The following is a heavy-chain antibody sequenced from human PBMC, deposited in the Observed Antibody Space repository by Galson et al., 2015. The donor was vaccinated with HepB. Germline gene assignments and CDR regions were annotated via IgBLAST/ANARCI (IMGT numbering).Heavy chain of an antibody. CDR3: ATTDSSGSEMGAFDI. V-gene: IGHV5-51*01. CDR1: GYSFTSYW. CDR2: IYPGDSDT. J-gene: IGHJ3*02. D-gene: IGHD3-22*01. Sequence: QSGAEVTKPGESLKISCKGSGYSFTSYWIGWVRQMPGKGLEWMGIIYPGDSDTRYSPSFQGQVTISADKSISTAYLQWSSLKASDTAMYYCATTDSSGSEMGAFDIWGQGTMVTVSS.